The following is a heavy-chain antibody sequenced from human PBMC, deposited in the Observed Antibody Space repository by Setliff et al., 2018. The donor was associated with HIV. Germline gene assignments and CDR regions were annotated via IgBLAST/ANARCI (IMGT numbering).Heavy chain of an antibody. CDR1: GESISGSSYS. D-gene: IGHD3-9*01. CDR2: ITYSGSA. J-gene: IGHJ4*02. Sequence: SETLSLTCTVSGESISGSSYSWGWIRQPPGKGPEWIGSITYSGSARYNPSLKSRVAISVDMSKNQFSLRVTSLTAADTAVYYCARLRYYDILTGYAFDYWGQGTLVTVSS. CDR3: ARLRYYDILTGYAFDY. V-gene: IGHV4-39*01.